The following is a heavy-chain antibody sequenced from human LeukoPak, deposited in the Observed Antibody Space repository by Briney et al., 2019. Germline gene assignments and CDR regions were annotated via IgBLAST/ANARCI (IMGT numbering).Heavy chain of an antibody. J-gene: IGHJ4*02. CDR2: FDPEDGET. Sequence: ASVKVSCKVSGYTLTELSMHWVRQAPGKGLEWMGGFDPEDGETIYAQKFRGRVTMTEDTSTDTAYMELSSLRSEDTAVYYCATRFMTTVTTSLTDYWAQGTLVTVSS. V-gene: IGHV1-24*01. D-gene: IGHD4-17*01. CDR3: ATRFMTTVTTSLTDY. CDR1: GYTLTELS.